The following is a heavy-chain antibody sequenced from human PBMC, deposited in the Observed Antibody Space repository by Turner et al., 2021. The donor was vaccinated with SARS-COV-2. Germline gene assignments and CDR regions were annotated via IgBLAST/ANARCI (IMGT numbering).Heavy chain of an antibody. CDR1: GGSFSGYY. D-gene: IGHD2-15*01. CDR3: ARGPRVVAPTTWFDP. Sequence: QVQLQQWGAGLLKHSETLSLTCAVYGGSFSGYYWSWIRQHPGKGLEWIGEINHSGSTNYNPSLKSRVTISVDTSKNQFSLKLSSVTAADTAVYYCARGPRVVAPTTWFDPWGQGTLVTVSS. V-gene: IGHV4-34*01. CDR2: INHSGST. J-gene: IGHJ5*02.